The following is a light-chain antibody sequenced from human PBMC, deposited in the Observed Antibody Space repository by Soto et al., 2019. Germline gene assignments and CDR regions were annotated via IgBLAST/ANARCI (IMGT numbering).Light chain of an antibody. Sequence: DIQMTQSPSTLSASVGDRVTITCRASQSISSWLAWYQQKPGKAPKLLIYKASILESGVPSRFSGSGSGTEFTLTISSLQPDDFTTYYCQQYNSYSTFGQGTKVEFK. J-gene: IGKJ1*01. CDR1: QSISSW. CDR3: QQYNSYST. V-gene: IGKV1-5*03. CDR2: KAS.